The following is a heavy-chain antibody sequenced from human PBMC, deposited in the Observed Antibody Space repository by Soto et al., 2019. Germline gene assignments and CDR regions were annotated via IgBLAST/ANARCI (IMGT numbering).Heavy chain of an antibody. CDR2: IIPVFGTA. V-gene: IGHV1-69*12. D-gene: IGHD4-17*01. CDR3: ARGDATKIVVTTYYAMDV. Sequence: QVQLVQSGAEVKKPGSSVKVSCKASGGSLSNYGISWVRQAPGQGLEWMGGIIPVFGTANYAQKFQGRVTITADESTNIVYMDVTSLRSEDTAVYYCARGDATKIVVTTYYAMDVSGQGTTVTVSS. J-gene: IGHJ6*02. CDR1: GGSLSNYG.